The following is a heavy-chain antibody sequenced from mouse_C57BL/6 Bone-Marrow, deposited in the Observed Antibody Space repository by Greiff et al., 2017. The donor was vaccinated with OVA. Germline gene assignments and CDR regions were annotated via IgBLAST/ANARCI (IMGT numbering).Heavy chain of an antibody. CDR3: AKDQYYFDY. Sequence: QVQLQQSGAELVKPGASVKLSCKASGYTFTSYWMQWVKQRPGQGLEWIGEIDPSDSYTNYNQKFKGKATLTVDTSSSTAYMQLSSLTSEDSAVYYCAKDQYYFDYWGQGTTLTGSS. CDR2: IDPSDSYT. V-gene: IGHV1-50*01. J-gene: IGHJ2*01. CDR1: GYTFTSYW.